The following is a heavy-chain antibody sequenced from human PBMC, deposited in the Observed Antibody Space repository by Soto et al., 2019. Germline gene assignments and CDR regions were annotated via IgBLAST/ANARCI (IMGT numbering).Heavy chain of an antibody. CDR3: ARDGPSSGWYPHAFAI. D-gene: IGHD6-19*01. CDR2: IIPIFGTA. Sequence: QVQLVQSGAEVKKPGSSVKVSCKASGGTFSSYAISWVRQAPGQALEWMGGIIPIFGTANYAQKFQGRGTITADEYTSTADMELSSLRSEDTAVYYCARDGPSSGWYPHAFAIWGQGTMVTVSS. CDR1: GGTFSSYA. V-gene: IGHV1-69*01. J-gene: IGHJ3*02.